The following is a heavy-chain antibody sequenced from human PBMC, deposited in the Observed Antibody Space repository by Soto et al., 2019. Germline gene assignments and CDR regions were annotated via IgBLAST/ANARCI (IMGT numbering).Heavy chain of an antibody. J-gene: IGHJ4*02. CDR3: ARHEGQWLADYYFDY. CDR2: IYYSGST. V-gene: IGHV4-59*08. Sequence: PSETLSLTCTVSGGSISSYYWSWIRQPPGKGLEWIGYIYYSGSTNYNPSLKSRVTISVDTSKNQFSLKLSSVTAADTAVYYCARHEGQWLADYYFDYWGQGTLVTVSS. D-gene: IGHD6-19*01. CDR1: GGSISSYY.